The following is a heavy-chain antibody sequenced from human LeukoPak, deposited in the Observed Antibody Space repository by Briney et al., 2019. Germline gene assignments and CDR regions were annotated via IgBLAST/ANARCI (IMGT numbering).Heavy chain of an antibody. Sequence: SQTLSLTCVVSGDSVSSKNGAWNWIRQSPSRGLEWLGRTYYRLKWYNDYAKSMEGRMTISQDTSKNQYSLHLNSVTPDDTAVYYCARDFGTTGWHTFDYWGQGTLVTVSS. D-gene: IGHD6-19*01. J-gene: IGHJ4*02. CDR1: GDSVSSKNGA. V-gene: IGHV6-1*01. CDR3: ARDFGTTGWHTFDY. CDR2: TYYRLKWYN.